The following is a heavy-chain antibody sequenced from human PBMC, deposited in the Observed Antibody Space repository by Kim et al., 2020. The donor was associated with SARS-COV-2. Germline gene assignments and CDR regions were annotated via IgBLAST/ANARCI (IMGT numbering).Heavy chain of an antibody. CDR2: ISGSGGST. CDR1: GFTFSSYA. Sequence: GGSLRLSCAASGFTFSSYAMSWVRQAPGKGLEWVSAISGSGGSTYYADSVKGRFTISRDNSKNTLYLQMNSLRAEDTAVYYCAKGGFGELLFYYGMDVWGQGTTVTVSS. J-gene: IGHJ6*02. D-gene: IGHD3-10*01. CDR3: AKGGFGELLFYYGMDV. V-gene: IGHV3-23*01.